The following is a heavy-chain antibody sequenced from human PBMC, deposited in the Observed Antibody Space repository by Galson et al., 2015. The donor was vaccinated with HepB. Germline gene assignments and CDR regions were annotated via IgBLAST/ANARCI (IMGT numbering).Heavy chain of an antibody. CDR2: ISRTGGNT. CDR3: AKGPRGDYINSPPNWSDT. J-gene: IGHJ5*02. V-gene: IGHV3-23*01. Sequence: SLRLSCAASGFTFSDYAMTWVRQAPGKGPEWVSSISRTGGNTFNADSVQGRFTIIRDTPKNTMHLQMKSLRVEDTAVYYCAKGPRGDYINSPPNWSDTWGQGTLVTVSS. CDR1: GFTFSDYA. D-gene: IGHD4-11*01.